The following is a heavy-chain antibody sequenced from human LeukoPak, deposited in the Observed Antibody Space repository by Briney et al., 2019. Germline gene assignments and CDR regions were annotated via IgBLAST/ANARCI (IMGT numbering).Heavy chain of an antibody. CDR1: GGSISSYY. CDR2: IYYSGST. D-gene: IGHD4-17*01. Sequence: SETLSLTCTVSGGSISSYYWSWIRQPPGKRLEWIGYIYYSGSTNYNPSLKSRVTISVDTSKNQFSLKLSSVTAADTAVYYCARGSTVNHEDYYYYGMDVWGQGTTVTVSS. V-gene: IGHV4-59*01. CDR3: ARGSTVNHEDYYYYGMDV. J-gene: IGHJ6*02.